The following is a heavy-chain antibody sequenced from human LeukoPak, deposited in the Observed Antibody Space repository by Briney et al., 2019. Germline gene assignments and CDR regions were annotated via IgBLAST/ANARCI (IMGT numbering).Heavy chain of an antibody. D-gene: IGHD1-26*01. CDR1: GFTFSSYS. V-gene: IGHV3-21*01. Sequence: GGSLRPSCAASGFTFSSYSMNWVRQAPGKGLEWVSSISSSSSYIYYADSVKGRFTISRDNAKNPLYLQMNSLRAEDTAVYYCARDVGPVGGATNYWGQGTLVTVSS. CDR2: ISSSSSYI. CDR3: ARDVGPVGGATNY. J-gene: IGHJ4*02.